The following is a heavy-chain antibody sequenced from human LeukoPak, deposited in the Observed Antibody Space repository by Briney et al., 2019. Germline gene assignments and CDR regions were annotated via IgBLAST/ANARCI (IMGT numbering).Heavy chain of an antibody. CDR2: ISNDGSHK. V-gene: IGHV3-30*03. D-gene: IGHD2/OR15-2a*01. J-gene: IGHJ4*02. Sequence: PGGSLRLSCATSGFPFNFYGMHWVRQAPGKGLEWVAVISNDGSHKDYANSVKGRFSVSRDNSKNTLYLQMNSLRAEDTAVYYCVRDNPRCCGVIPSNIDDYWGQGTLVTVSS. CDR3: VRDNPRCCGVIPSNIDDY. CDR1: GFPFNFYG.